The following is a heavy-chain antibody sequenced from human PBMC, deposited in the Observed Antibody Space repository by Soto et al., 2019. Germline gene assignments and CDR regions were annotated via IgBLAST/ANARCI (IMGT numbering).Heavy chain of an antibody. CDR1: GFTFSSYG. CDR2: ISYDGSNK. V-gene: IGHV3-30*18. D-gene: IGHD6-19*01. J-gene: IGHJ4*02. Sequence: QVQLVESGGGVVQPGRSLRLSCAASGFTFSSYGMHWVRQAPGKGLEWVAVISYDGSNKYYADSVKGRFTISRDNSKNTLYLQMNSLRAEDTAVYYCAKDIGYSGGSYYFDYWGQGTLVTVSS. CDR3: AKDIGYSGGSYYFDY.